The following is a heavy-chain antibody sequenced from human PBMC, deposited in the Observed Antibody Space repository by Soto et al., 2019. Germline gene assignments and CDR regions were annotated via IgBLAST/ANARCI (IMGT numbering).Heavy chain of an antibody. D-gene: IGHD3-10*01. CDR2: ISGGGDTT. V-gene: IGHV3-23*01. J-gene: IGHJ4*02. CDR3: AKGRGGSGSLTPRVDF. Sequence: EVQLLESGGGLVQPGGSLRLSCAASGFTFNNYAMTWVRQAPGKGLEWVSAISGGGDTTSNADSVKGRFTVSRDGSKNTLYLQRSSLRAEDTALYYCAKGRGGSGSLTPRVDFWGQGTLVTVSS. CDR1: GFTFNNYA.